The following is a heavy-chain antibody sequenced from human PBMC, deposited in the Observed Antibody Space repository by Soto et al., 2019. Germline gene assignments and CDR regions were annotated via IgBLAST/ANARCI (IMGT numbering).Heavy chain of an antibody. CDR3: ARGQFDDSSGGFDY. CDR1: GFTFSSYG. V-gene: IGHV3-33*01. CDR2: IWYDGSNK. J-gene: IGHJ4*02. Sequence: QVQLVESGGGVVQPGRSLRLSCAASGFTFSSYGMHWVRQAPGKGLEWVAVIWYDGSNKYYADSVKGRFTISRDKPKNSLYLQINSLRVEDTAVYYCARGQFDDSSGGFDYWGQGTLVTVSS. D-gene: IGHD3-22*01.